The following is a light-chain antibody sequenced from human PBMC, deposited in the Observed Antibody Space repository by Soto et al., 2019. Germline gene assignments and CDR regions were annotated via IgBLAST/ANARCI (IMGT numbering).Light chain of an antibody. Sequence: EIVLTQSPATLSLSPGERATLSCRASQSVSRYLNWYQQKPGQAPRLLIYDASNRATGIPARFSGSGSGTDFTLTSSSLEPEDFAVYYCQQRSNWPWTFGQGTKVESK. CDR2: DAS. CDR3: QQRSNWPWT. V-gene: IGKV3-11*01. CDR1: QSVSRY. J-gene: IGKJ1*01.